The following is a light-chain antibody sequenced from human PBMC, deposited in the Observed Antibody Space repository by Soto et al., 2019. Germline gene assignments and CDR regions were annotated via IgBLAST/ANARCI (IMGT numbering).Light chain of an antibody. CDR1: SSNIGTNA. J-gene: IGLJ1*01. Sequence: QAVVTQPPSASGTPGQRVTISCSGSSSNIGTNAVNWYHQLPGTAPKLLIYSDYQRPSDVPDRFSASKSGTSASLAISGLQSEDEADFYCAAWDDGLNGDVFGTGTKLTVL. V-gene: IGLV1-44*01. CDR2: SDY. CDR3: AAWDDGLNGDV.